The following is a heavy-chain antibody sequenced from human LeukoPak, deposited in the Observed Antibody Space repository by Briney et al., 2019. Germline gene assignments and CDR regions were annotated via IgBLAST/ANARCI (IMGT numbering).Heavy chain of an antibody. D-gene: IGHD5-12*01. CDR2: ITPFNGNT. J-gene: IGHJ4*02. V-gene: IGHV1-45*02. CDR1: GYTFTYRY. Sequence: SVKVSCKASGYTFTYRYLHWVRQAPGQALEWMGWITPFNGNTNYAQKFQDRVTIARDRSMSTAYMELSSLRSEDTAMYYCAGSIGGYDSFDYWGQGTLVTVSS. CDR3: AGSIGGYDSFDY.